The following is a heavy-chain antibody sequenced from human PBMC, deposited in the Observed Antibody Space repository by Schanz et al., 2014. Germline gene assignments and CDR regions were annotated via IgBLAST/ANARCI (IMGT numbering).Heavy chain of an antibody. D-gene: IGHD6-13*01. CDR2: IKSKTDGGTR. Sequence: EAHLVESGGGLVKPGGSLTLSCAASRFTVTNAWMSWVRQAPGKGLEWVGRIKSKTDGGTRDYAAPVKGRFTISTDDSQSTLYLQMNSLKIEDTAVYYCATASSPVREAGAGSSFHLWGQGTLVTVSP. J-gene: IGHJ5*02. CDR1: RFTVTNAW. V-gene: IGHV3-15*01. CDR3: ATASSPVREAGAGSSFHL.